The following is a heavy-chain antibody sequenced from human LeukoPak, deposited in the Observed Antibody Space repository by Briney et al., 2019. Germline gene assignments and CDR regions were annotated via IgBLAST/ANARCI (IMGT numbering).Heavy chain of an antibody. CDR1: GYTLTELS. CDR3: AAPEVGATPYYFDY. V-gene: IGHV1-24*01. Sequence: GASVKVSCKVSGYTLTELSMHWVRQAPGKGLEWMGSFDPEDGETIYAQKFQGRVTMTEDTSTDTAYMELSSLRSEDTAVYYCAAPEVGATPYYFDYWGQGTLVTVSS. J-gene: IGHJ4*02. D-gene: IGHD1-26*01. CDR2: FDPEDGET.